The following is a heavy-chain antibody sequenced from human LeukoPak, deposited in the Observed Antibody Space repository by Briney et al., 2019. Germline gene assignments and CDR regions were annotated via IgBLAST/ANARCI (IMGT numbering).Heavy chain of an antibody. CDR3: AKTYYYDSSGLRDI. CDR2: ISYDGSNK. D-gene: IGHD3-22*01. V-gene: IGHV3-30*04. Sequence: PGGSLRLSCAASGFTFSSYAMHWVRQAPGKGLEWVAVISYDGSNKYYADSVKGRFTISRDNSKNTLYLQMNSLRAEDTAVYYCAKTYYYDSSGLRDIWGQGTMVTVSS. J-gene: IGHJ3*02. CDR1: GFTFSSYA.